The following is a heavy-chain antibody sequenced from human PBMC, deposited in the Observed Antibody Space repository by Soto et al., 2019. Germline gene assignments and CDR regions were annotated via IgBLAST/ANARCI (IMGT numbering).Heavy chain of an antibody. CDR3: ARAVSLVVPAAISSYYMDV. D-gene: IGHD2-2*01. CDR1: GDSVSSNSAA. V-gene: IGHV6-1*01. CDR2: TYYRSKWYN. J-gene: IGHJ6*03. Sequence: SQTLSLTCAISGDSVSSNSAAWNWIRQSPSRGLEWLGRTYYRSKWYNDYAVSVKSRITINPDTSKNQFSLQLNSVTPEDTAVYYCARAVSLVVPAAISSYYMDVWGKGTTVTVSS.